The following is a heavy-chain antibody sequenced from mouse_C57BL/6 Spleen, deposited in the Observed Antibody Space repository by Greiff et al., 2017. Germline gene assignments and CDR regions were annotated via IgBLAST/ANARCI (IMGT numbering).Heavy chain of an antibody. CDR1: GYTFTDYY. D-gene: IGHD2-1*01. CDR3: AREGGNSAMDY. J-gene: IGHJ4*01. CDR2: INPNNGGT. V-gene: IGHV1-26*01. Sequence: VQLQQSGPELVKPGASVKISCKASGYTFTDYYMNWVKQSHGKSLEWIGDINPNNGGTRYNQKFKGKATLTVDKSSSTAYMELRSLTSEDSAVYYCAREGGNSAMDYWGQGTSVTVSS.